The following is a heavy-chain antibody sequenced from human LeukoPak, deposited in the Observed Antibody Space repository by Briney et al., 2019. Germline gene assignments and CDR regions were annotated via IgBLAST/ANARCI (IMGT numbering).Heavy chain of an antibody. Sequence: ASVKVSCKASGYTFSNYGISWVRQAPGQGLEWMGWISAYSGHTNCAQKLQGRVTMTTDTSTSTAYMELRSLRSDDTAVYYCARGYYDFWSAKAYYYYMDVWGKGTTVTVSS. CDR3: ARGYYDFWSAKAYYYYMDV. CDR1: GYTFSNYG. J-gene: IGHJ6*03. D-gene: IGHD3-3*01. CDR2: ISAYSGHT. V-gene: IGHV1-18*01.